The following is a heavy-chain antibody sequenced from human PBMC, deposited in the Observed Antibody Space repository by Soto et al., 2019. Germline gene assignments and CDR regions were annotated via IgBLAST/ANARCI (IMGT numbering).Heavy chain of an antibody. CDR2: ISGSGGST. Sequence: GSLRLSCAASGFTFSSYAMSWVRQAPGKGLEWVSAISGSGGSTYYADSVKGRFTISRDNAKNSLYLQMNSLRAEDTAVYYCARGGTPLLHFDYWGQGTLVTVSS. J-gene: IGHJ4*02. CDR3: ARGGTPLLHFDY. D-gene: IGHD1-26*01. V-gene: IGHV3-23*01. CDR1: GFTFSSYA.